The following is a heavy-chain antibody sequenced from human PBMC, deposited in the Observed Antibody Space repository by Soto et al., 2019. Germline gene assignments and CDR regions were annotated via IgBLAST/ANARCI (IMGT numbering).Heavy chain of an antibody. Sequence: QVQLVESGGGVVQPGRSLRLSCAASGFTFSSYGMHWVRQAPGKGLEWVAVIWYDGSNKYYADSVKGRFTISRDNSKNTLYLQMNSLRAEDTAVYYCASSVMAFGYPFDYWGHGTLGTVSS. V-gene: IGHV3-33*01. CDR1: GFTFSSYG. D-gene: IGHD3-22*01. J-gene: IGHJ4*01. CDR3: ASSVMAFGYPFDY. CDR2: IWYDGSNK.